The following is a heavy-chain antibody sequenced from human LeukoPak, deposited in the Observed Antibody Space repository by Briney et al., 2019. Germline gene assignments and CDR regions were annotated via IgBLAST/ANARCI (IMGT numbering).Heavy chain of an antibody. J-gene: IGHJ4*02. CDR2: IYSGGST. Sequence: GGSLRLSCAASGFTVSSNYISWVRQAPGKGLEWVSVIYSGGSTYYADSVKGRFTISRDNSKNTLYLKMNSLRAEDTAVYYCARRYCSSTSCGYFDYWGQGTLVTVSS. CDR1: GFTVSSNY. CDR3: ARRYCSSTSCGYFDY. D-gene: IGHD2-2*01. V-gene: IGHV3-66*02.